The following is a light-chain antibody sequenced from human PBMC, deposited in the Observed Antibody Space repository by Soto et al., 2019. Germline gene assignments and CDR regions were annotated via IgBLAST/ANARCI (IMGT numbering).Light chain of an antibody. V-gene: IGKV1-39*01. CDR2: AAS. Sequence: DIQMTQSPSSLSASVGDRVTITCRESQSISSYLNWYQQKPGKAPNLLIYAASSLQSGVPSRFSGSGSGTDFTLTISSLQPEDFASYYCQQSYSTPPAFGQGTKVEIK. CDR3: QQSYSTPPA. CDR1: QSISSY. J-gene: IGKJ1*01.